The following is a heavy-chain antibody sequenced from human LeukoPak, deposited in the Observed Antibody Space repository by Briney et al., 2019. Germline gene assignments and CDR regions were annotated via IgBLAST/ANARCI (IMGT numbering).Heavy chain of an antibody. V-gene: IGHV3-21*01. D-gene: IGHD6-19*01. J-gene: IGHJ4*02. CDR1: GFTFSSYS. CDR3: ARDHGSVAGIEDY. Sequence: GGSLRLSCAASGFTFSSYSMNWVRQAPGKGLEWVSSISSSSSYIYYADSVKGRFTISRDNAKNSLYLQMNSPRAEDTAVYYCARDHGSVAGIEDYWGQGTLVTVSS. CDR2: ISSSSSYI.